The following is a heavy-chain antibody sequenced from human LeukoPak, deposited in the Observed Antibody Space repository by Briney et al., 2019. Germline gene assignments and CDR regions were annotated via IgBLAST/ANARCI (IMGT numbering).Heavy chain of an antibody. D-gene: IGHD6-13*01. CDR3: AKGAGYSSNWNFDY. Sequence: PGGSLRLSCAASGFTFSTYSINWVRQAPGKGLEWVSSISSGSKYIYYADSVKGRFTISRDNAKNSVYLQMNSLRAEDTAVYYCAKGAGYSSNWNFDYWGQGTLVTVSS. J-gene: IGHJ4*02. V-gene: IGHV3-21*01. CDR1: GFTFSTYS. CDR2: ISSGSKYI.